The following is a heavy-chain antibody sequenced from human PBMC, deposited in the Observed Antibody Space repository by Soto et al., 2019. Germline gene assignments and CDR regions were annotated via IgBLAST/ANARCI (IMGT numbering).Heavy chain of an antibody. Sequence: SETLSLTCTVSGGSISSAAYSWSWIRQPPGKGLEWIGYIYPSGMPFYNPSLRSRVTISIDRSNDQFSLNLKSVTAADTAVYYCARERGGYGLFDSWGQGTLVTVSS. J-gene: IGHJ4*02. D-gene: IGHD5-18*01. CDR3: ARERGGYGLFDS. V-gene: IGHV4-30-2*01. CDR2: IYPSGMP. CDR1: GGSISSAAYS.